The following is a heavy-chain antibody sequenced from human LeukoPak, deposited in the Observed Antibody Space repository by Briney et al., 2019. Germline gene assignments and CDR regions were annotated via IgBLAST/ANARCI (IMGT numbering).Heavy chain of an antibody. CDR3: ATYTNWVAGDV. V-gene: IGHV3-7*01. CDR1: GFTFSIYW. CDR2: IKDDGSEK. D-gene: IGHD7-27*01. Sequence: PGGSLRLSCAASGFTFSIYWMSWVRQAPGKGLEWVADIKDDGSEKDYVDSVKGRFTISRDNANNLLYLHMNSLRGEDTAVYYCATYTNWVAGDVWGQGTTVSVSS. J-gene: IGHJ6*02.